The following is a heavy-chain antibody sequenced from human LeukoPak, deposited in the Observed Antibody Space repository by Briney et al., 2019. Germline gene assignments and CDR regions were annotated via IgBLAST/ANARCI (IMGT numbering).Heavy chain of an antibody. Sequence: PGGSLRLSCAASGFTFSIYAMSWVRQAPGKGLEWVSAISGSGGSTYYADSVKGRFTISRDNSKNTLYLQMNSLRAEDTAVYYCAKDRRLYGSGSYNDYWGQGTLVTVSS. CDR1: GFTFSIYA. CDR3: AKDRRLYGSGSYNDY. V-gene: IGHV3-23*01. J-gene: IGHJ4*02. D-gene: IGHD3-10*01. CDR2: ISGSGGST.